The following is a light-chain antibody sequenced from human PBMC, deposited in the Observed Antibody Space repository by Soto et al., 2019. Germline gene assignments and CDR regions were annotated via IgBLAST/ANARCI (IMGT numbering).Light chain of an antibody. CDR3: QQLNSYPL. CDR2: AES. CDR1: QGISSY. Sequence: IQLTQSPSSLSASVGYRFTITCRASQGISSYLAWYQQRPGKAPKLLIYAESTLQSGVPSRFSGSGSGTDFTLTISSLQPEDFATYYCQQLNSYPLFGQGKRREIK. J-gene: IGKJ5*01. V-gene: IGKV1-9*01.